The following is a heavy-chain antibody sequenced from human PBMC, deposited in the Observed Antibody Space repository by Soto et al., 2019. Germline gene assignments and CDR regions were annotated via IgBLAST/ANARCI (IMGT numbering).Heavy chain of an antibody. V-gene: IGHV4-59*01. D-gene: IGHD2-21*01. J-gene: IGHJ6*02. CDR1: GGTISTNY. CDR2: MSNTGST. CDR3: ARERSGYCGSECYPLDV. Sequence: QVQLQESGPGLVKPSETLSLTCTVSGGTISTNYWSWIREPPGKGLEWVGYMSNTGSTVYNPSFKSPVSLSVDTANGPFALMLDSVTAAEAAVSCCARERSGYCGSECYPLDVWGQGTTVTVSS.